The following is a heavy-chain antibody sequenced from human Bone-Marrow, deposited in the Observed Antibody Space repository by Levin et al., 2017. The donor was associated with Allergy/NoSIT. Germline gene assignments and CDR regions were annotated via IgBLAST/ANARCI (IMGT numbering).Heavy chain of an antibody. CDR2: ISGSGGST. J-gene: IGHJ4*02. Sequence: PGGSLRLSCAASGFTFSSYAMSWVRQAPGKGLEWVSAISGSGGSTYYADSVKGRFTISRDNSKNTLYLQMNSLRAEDTAVYYCAKDSKRGNWNYFDVGNTWDYWGQGTLVTVSS. CDR1: GFTFSSYA. D-gene: IGHD1-7*01. CDR3: AKDSKRGNWNYFDVGNTWDY. V-gene: IGHV3-23*01.